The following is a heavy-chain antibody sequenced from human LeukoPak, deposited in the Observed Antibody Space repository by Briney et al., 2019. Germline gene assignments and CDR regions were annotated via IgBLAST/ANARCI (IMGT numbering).Heavy chain of an antibody. J-gene: IGHJ4*02. CDR3: ARPGEGSGYSSSRIDY. Sequence: PSETLSLTCTVSGGSISSSSYYWGWIRQPPGKGLEWIGSIHYSGTTYYNPSLKSRVTISVDTSKNQFSLKLSSVTAADTAVYYCARPGEGSGYSSSRIDYWVQGTLVTVSS. CDR2: IHYSGTT. D-gene: IGHD6-13*01. V-gene: IGHV4-39*01. CDR1: GGSISSSSYY.